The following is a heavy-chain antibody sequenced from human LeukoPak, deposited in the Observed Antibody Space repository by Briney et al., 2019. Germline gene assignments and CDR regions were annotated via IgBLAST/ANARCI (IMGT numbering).Heavy chain of an antibody. CDR1: GYTFTSYG. D-gene: IGHD2-2*01. CDR2: ISAYNGNT. CDR3: ARGREYQLLLGGYGMDV. V-gene: IGHV1-18*01. J-gene: IGHJ6*02. Sequence: GSSVKVSCKASGYTFTSYGISWVRQAPGQGLEWMGWISAYNGNTNYAQKLQGRVTMTRDTSISTAYMELSRLRSDDTAVYYCARGREYQLLLGGYGMDVWGQGTTVTVSS.